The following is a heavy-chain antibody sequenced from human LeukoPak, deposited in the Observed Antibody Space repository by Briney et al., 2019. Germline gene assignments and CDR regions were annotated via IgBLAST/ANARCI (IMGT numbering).Heavy chain of an antibody. CDR1: GYTFTSYG. J-gene: IGHJ3*02. CDR3: ARDFYSHDYGETNDAFDI. CDR2: ICVYSGNT. Sequence: ASVTVSCKASGYTFTSYGMSWVRQAPGKGLEWMGRICVYSGNTNYPQKLQGRVTMTTDTSTSTAYMELRSLRSDDTAVYYCARDFYSHDYGETNDAFDIWGQGTMVTVSS. V-gene: IGHV1-18*01. D-gene: IGHD4-17*01.